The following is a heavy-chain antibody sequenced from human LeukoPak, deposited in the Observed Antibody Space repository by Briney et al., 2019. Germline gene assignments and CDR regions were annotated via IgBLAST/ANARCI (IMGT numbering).Heavy chain of an antibody. CDR1: GGSINSYY. Sequence: SETLSLTCTVSGGSINSYYWSWIPLPPGKGLEWIGYIYYSGSTNYNPSLKSRVTISLDTSENQFSLELTSVTAADTAVYYCARDAEAASGFMDVWGKGTTVTVSS. CDR3: ARDAEAASGFMDV. D-gene: IGHD6-13*01. J-gene: IGHJ6*03. CDR2: IYYSGST. V-gene: IGHV4-59*01.